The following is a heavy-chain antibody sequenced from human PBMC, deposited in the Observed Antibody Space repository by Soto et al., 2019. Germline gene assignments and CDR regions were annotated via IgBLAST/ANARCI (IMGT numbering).Heavy chain of an antibody. CDR1: GFTFSSYW. CDR2: IKQDGSEK. Sequence: GSLRLSCAASGFTFSSYWMSWVRQAPGKGLEWVANIKQDGSEKYYVDSVKGRFTISRDNAKNSLYLQMNSLRAEDTAVYYCARTPRGTRYCSGGSCPPPDYWGQGTLVTVSS. V-gene: IGHV3-7*01. J-gene: IGHJ4*02. CDR3: ARTPRGTRYCSGGSCPPPDY. D-gene: IGHD2-15*01.